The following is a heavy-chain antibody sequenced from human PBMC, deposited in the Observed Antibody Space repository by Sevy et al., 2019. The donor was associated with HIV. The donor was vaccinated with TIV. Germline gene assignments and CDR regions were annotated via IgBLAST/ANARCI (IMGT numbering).Heavy chain of an antibody. V-gene: IGHV3-49*03. J-gene: IGHJ4*02. Sequence: GGSLRLSCTASGFTFGDYAMSWFRQAPGKGLEWVGFIRSKAYGGTTEYAASVKGRFTISRDDSKSIAYLQMNSLKTEDTAVYYCTRGWILSFPMPQGVLTRFDYWGQGTLVTVSS. CDR3: TRGWILSFPMPQGVLTRFDY. D-gene: IGHD3-10*01. CDR2: IRSKAYGGTT. CDR1: GFTFGDYA.